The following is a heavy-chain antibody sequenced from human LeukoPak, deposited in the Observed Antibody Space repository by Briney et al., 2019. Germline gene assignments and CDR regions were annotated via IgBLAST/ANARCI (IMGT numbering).Heavy chain of an antibody. CDR1: GFTFSSYG. Sequence: PGGSLRLSCAASGFTFSSYGMHWVRQAPGKGLEWVAFIRYDGSNYYYAASVKGRFTLSRDNSKNTLYLQMNSLRAEETAVYYCARSGYSPYDAFDIWGQGTMVTVSS. V-gene: IGHV3-30*02. D-gene: IGHD3-3*01. CDR3: ARSGYSPYDAFDI. CDR2: IRYDGSNY. J-gene: IGHJ3*02.